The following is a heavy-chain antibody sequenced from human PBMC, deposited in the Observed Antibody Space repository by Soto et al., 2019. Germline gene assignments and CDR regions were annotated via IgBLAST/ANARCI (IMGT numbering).Heavy chain of an antibody. CDR2: ISINSNYR. J-gene: IGHJ4*02. V-gene: IGHV3-11*06. D-gene: IGHD2-21*01. CDR3: VRGGGGGHFDY. CDR1: GFSLSDFY. Sequence: QIQLVESGGGLVKPGGSLRLSCAAAGFSLSDFYMSWICQAPGKGLEWVSYISINSNYREYADSVKGRHTISRDNAKNSLYLKMHTLRGEGTAVYYCVRGGGGGHFDYWGQGTLVSVS.